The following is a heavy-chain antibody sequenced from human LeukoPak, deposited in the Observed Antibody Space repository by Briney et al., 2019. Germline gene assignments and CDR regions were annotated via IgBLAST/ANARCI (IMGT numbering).Heavy chain of an antibody. V-gene: IGHV1-69*13. CDR2: IIPIFGTA. CDR3: AREGSAAVSGLDY. CDR1: GGTFSSYA. J-gene: IGHJ4*02. D-gene: IGHD6-13*01. Sequence: ASVKVSCKASGGTFSSYAISWVRQAPGQGREWMGGIIPIFGTANYAQKFQGRVTITADESTSTAYMELSSLRSEDTAVYYCAREGSAAVSGLDYWGQGTLVTVSS.